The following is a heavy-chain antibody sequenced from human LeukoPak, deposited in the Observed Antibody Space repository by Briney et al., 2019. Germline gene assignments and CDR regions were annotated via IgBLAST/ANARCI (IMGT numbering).Heavy chain of an antibody. CDR1: GFTFSIYG. D-gene: IGHD4-11*01. V-gene: IGHV3-23*01. Sequence: PGGSLRLSCVASGFTFSIYGMTWVRQAPGKGLEWVSTISGRDTKTYYADSVKGRFTISRGNSKNTLYLQMNSLRAEDTAVYYCARRSDYNTNGYYFDYWGQGTPVTVSS. CDR3: ARRSDYNTNGYYFDY. CDR2: ISGRDTKT. J-gene: IGHJ4*02.